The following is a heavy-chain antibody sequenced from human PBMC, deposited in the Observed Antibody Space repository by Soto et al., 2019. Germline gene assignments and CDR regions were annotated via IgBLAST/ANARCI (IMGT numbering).Heavy chain of an antibody. D-gene: IGHD3-10*01. CDR1: GGSISSGGYY. CDR3: ASTFGSGSYLGCFDY. CDR2: IYHSGST. Sequence: QVQLQESGPGLVKPSQTLSLTCTVSGGSISSGGYYWSWIRQHPGKGLEWIGYIYHSGSTYYNPSLKSPVTILVDTSKNQFSLKLSSVTAADTAVYYCASTFGSGSYLGCFDYWGLGVLVTVSS. V-gene: IGHV4-31*01. J-gene: IGHJ4*02.